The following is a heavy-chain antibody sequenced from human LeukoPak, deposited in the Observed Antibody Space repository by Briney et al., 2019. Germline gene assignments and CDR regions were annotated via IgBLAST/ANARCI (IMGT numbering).Heavy chain of an antibody. V-gene: IGHV4-59*01. J-gene: IGHJ6*03. CDR3: AREFKTAAGPKTNRYYYYYYMDV. CDR2: IYYSGST. D-gene: IGHD6-13*01. Sequence: SETLSLTCTVSGGSISSYYWSWIRQPPGKGLEWIGYIYYSGSTNYNPSLKSRVTISVDTSKNQFSLKLSSVTAADTAVYYCAREFKTAAGPKTNRYYYYYYMDVWGKGTTVTVSS. CDR1: GGSISSYY.